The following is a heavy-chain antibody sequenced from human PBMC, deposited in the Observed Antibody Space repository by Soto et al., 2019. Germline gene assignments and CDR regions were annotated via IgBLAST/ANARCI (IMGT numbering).Heavy chain of an antibody. Sequence: PSETLSLTCTVSGGSISSGDYYWSWIRQPPGKGLEWIGYIYYSGSTYYNPSLKSPVTLTVDTSKNQFSLKLSSVTAADTAVYYCARDYKGVNDFWSGYLYYYYYGMDVWGQGTTVTVSS. D-gene: IGHD3-3*01. CDR3: ARDYKGVNDFWSGYLYYYYYGMDV. J-gene: IGHJ6*02. V-gene: IGHV4-30-4*01. CDR2: IYYSGST. CDR1: GGSISSGDYY.